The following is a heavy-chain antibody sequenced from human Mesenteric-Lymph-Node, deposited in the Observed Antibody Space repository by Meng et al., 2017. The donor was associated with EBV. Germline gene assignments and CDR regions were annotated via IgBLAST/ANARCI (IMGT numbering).Heavy chain of an antibody. J-gene: IGHJ4*02. CDR1: GGAISRRMCY. V-gene: IGHV4-39*07. D-gene: IGHD5-18*01. Sequence: RQLPESRPGLAQPAETLTLTFSVTGGAISRRMCYWGWIRHPPGKGLEWIWSIYDSGSPYYNPSPESRVPISIDTSKNQFSLKVTSVTAADTAVYYCARERPEGYSFVYGIIDHWGQGTLVTVSS. CDR2: IYDSGSP. CDR3: ARERPEGYSFVYGIIDH.